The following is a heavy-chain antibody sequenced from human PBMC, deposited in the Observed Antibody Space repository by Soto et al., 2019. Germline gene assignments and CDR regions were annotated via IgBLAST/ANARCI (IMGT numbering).Heavy chain of an antibody. J-gene: IGHJ6*02. D-gene: IGHD2-21*01. CDR3: ARASAVVVNHMDV. CDR2: INPGLGTT. CDR1: GYTFTTHN. V-gene: IGHV1-46*01. Sequence: QVQLVQSGAEVKKPGASVKISCKASGYTFTTHNMHWVRQAPGQGLEWMGIINPGLGTTTYAQKFQGRVXXTXDXSTSKVYMELGSLRSEDTAVFYCARASAVVVNHMDVWGQGTTVTVSS.